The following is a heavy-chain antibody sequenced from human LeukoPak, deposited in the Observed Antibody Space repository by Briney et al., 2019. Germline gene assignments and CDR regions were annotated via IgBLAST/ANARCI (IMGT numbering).Heavy chain of an antibody. D-gene: IGHD1-26*01. CDR1: GGTFSSYA. Sequence: SVKVSCKASGGTFSSYAISWVRQAPGQGLEWMGGIIPIFGTANYAQKFQGRVTITTDESTSIAYMELSSLGSEDTAVYYCARGIVGATTGFFDYWGQGTLVTVSS. CDR3: ARGIVGATTGFFDY. J-gene: IGHJ4*02. V-gene: IGHV1-69*05. CDR2: IIPIFGTA.